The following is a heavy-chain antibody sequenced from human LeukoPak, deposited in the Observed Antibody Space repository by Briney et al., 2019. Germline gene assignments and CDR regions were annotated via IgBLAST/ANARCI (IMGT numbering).Heavy chain of an antibody. D-gene: IGHD3-3*01. J-gene: IGHJ6*02. CDR2: MNPNNGGT. Sequence: ASVKVSCKASGYTFTIYDINWVRQAPGQVLEWVGWMNPNNGGTVYAQKFQGRVTMTRDTSTGTSYMELNSLRSEDTAVYYCARGAIFGVTPRGYGMDVWGQGTTVTVSS. V-gene: IGHV1-8*01. CDR1: GYTFTIYD. CDR3: ARGAIFGVTPRGYGMDV.